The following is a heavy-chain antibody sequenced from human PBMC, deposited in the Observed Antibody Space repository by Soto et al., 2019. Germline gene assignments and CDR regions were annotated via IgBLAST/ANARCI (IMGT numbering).Heavy chain of an antibody. D-gene: IGHD3-22*01. Sequence: PGGSLRLSCAASGFTFSSYAMSWVRQAPGKGLEWVSAISGSGGSTYYADSVKGRFTISRDNSKNTLYLQMNSLRAEDTAVYYCAKDRAYYYDSIGYFGSWGQGTLVTVSS. CDR2: ISGSGGST. J-gene: IGHJ5*02. CDR3: AKDRAYYYDSIGYFGS. V-gene: IGHV3-23*01. CDR1: GFTFSSYA.